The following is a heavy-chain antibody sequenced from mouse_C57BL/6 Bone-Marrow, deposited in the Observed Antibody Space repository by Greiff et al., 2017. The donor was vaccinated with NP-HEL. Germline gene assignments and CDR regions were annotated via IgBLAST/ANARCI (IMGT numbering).Heavy chain of an antibody. CDR3: AREVYYGNYFYAMDY. D-gene: IGHD2-1*01. CDR2: IDPSDSYT. CDR1: GYTFTSYW. Sequence: VQLQQSGAELVMPGASVKLSCKASGYTFTSYWMHWVKQRPGQGLEWIGEIDPSDSYTNYTQKFKGKSTLTVDKSSSTAYMQLSSLTSEDSAVYYCAREVYYGNYFYAMDYWGQGTSVTVSS. J-gene: IGHJ4*01. V-gene: IGHV1-69*01.